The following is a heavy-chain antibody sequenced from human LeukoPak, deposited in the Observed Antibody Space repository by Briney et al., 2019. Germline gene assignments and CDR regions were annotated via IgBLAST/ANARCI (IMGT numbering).Heavy chain of an antibody. D-gene: IGHD4-23*01. V-gene: IGHV1-18*01. CDR2: ISAYNGNT. Sequence: ASVKVSCKASGYTFTSYGISWVRQAPGQGLEWMGWISAYNGNTNYAQKLQGRVTMTTDTSTSTAYMELRSLRSDDTAVYYCARVVILQMVVTPYFDYWGQRTLVTVSS. CDR1: GYTFTSYG. J-gene: IGHJ4*02. CDR3: ARVVILQMVVTPYFDY.